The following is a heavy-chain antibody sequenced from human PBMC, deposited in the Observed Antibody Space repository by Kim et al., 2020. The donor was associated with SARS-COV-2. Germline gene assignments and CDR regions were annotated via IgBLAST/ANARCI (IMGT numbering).Heavy chain of an antibody. V-gene: IGHV3-7*01. Sequence: WGSLRLSCAASGFTFSDYWMTWVRQAPGKGLEWVVNIKYDGSEKYYVDSVKGRFTISRDSAKNSLYVQMNSLRAEDTAVYYCARDLGGGYSFGPNYWGQGTLVTVSS. CDR1: GFTFSDYW. J-gene: IGHJ4*02. CDR2: IKYDGSEK. CDR3: ARDLGGGYSFGPNY. D-gene: IGHD5-18*01.